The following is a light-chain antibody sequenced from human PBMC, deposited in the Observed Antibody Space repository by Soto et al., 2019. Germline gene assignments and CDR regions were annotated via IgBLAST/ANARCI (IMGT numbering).Light chain of an antibody. V-gene: IGKV3-15*01. CDR3: QQYNNWPPAWT. Sequence: EIVMTQSPATLSVSPGGRATLPCRASQSVSSNLAWYQQKPGKAPRLLXHGASTRATGTPARFSGSGSGKEFTLNISSLQSEDFAVSSCQQYNNWPPAWTFGQGTKVDIK. CDR2: GAS. J-gene: IGKJ1*01. CDR1: QSVSSN.